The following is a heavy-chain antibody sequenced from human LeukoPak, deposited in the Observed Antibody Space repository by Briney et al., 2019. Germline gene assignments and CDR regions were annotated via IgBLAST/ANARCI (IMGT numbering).Heavy chain of an antibody. CDR2: IYYSGST. D-gene: IGHD6-13*01. J-gene: IGHJ4*02. CDR1: GGSFSGYY. V-gene: IGHV4-59*12. CDR3: ARVAAAGTG. Sequence: PSETLSLTCAVYGGSFSGYYWSWIRQPPGKGLEWIGYIYYSGSTNYNPSLKSRVTISVDTSKNQFSLKLSSVTAADTAVYYCARVAAAGTGWGQGTLVTVSS.